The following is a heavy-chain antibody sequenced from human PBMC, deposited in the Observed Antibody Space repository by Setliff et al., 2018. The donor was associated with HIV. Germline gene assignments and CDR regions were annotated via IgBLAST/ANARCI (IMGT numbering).Heavy chain of an antibody. V-gene: IGHV5-51*01. CDR3: ARAPNSPSYSNVFFVDY. Sequence: GESLTISCQTSGYTFSMYWIGWVRQRPGKGLEWMAILYPGDSDIRYSPSFQGQVTISADKSIGAAYLQWRSLKAWDTGMYFCARAPNSPSYSNVFFVDYWGQGTLVTVSS. CDR1: GYTFSMYW. CDR2: LYPGDSDI. J-gene: IGHJ4*02. D-gene: IGHD4-4*01.